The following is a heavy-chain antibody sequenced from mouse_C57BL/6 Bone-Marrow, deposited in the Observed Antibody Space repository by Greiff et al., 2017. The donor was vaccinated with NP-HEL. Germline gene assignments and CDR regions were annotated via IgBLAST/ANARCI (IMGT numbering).Heavy chain of an antibody. D-gene: IGHD2-4*01. J-gene: IGHJ3*01. CDR1: GYTFTSYW. CDR2: IHPSDSDT. Sequence: QVQLQQPGAELVKPGASVKVSCKASGYTFTSYWMHWVKQRPGQGLEWIGRIHPSDSDTNYNQKFKGKATLTVDKSSSTAYMQLSSLTSEDSAVYYCATPKIYYDYDGFAYWGQGTLVTVSA. CDR3: ATPKIYYDYDGFAY. V-gene: IGHV1-74*01.